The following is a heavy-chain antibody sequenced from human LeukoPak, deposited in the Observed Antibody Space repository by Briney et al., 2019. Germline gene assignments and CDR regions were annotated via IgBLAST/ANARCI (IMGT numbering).Heavy chain of an antibody. CDR1: GFTFSSYS. V-gene: IGHV3-30*03. D-gene: IGHD5-18*01. CDR2: MSNSGENT. CDR3: ARGGHTSYWYFDL. Sequence: GRSLRLSCAASGFTFSSYSMQWVRQTPGKGLEWVGIMSNSGENTFYGEAVKGRFTISRDNSQNTLYLQMNSLRPEDTAVYYCARGGHTSYWYFDLWGRGTLVTVSS. J-gene: IGHJ2*01.